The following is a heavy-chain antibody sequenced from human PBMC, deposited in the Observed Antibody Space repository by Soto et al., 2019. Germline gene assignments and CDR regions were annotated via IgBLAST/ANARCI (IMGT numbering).Heavy chain of an antibody. Sequence: EVQLVESGGGLVQPGGSLRLSCAASGFTVTNYFMTWVRQAPGKGLEWVSVISNGGDTYYADSVKGRFTISRDNSKNTLYLQMNSLRAEDTAVYYCAKWDKDGSGSYYYYWGQGTLVTVSS. CDR3: AKWDKDGSGSYYYY. CDR1: GFTVTNYF. V-gene: IGHV3-66*01. CDR2: ISNGGDT. J-gene: IGHJ4*02. D-gene: IGHD3-10*01.